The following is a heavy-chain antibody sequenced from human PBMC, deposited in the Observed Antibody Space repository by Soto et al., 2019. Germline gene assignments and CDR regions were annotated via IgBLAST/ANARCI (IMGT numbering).Heavy chain of an antibody. CDR2: IYPSDSDT. V-gene: IGHV5-51*01. D-gene: IGHD5-12*01. CDR1: GYTFTSNW. J-gene: IGHJ4*02. CDR3: ARGSGYHNY. Sequence: GESRKISCXGSGYTFTSNWIAWVRQMPGKGLERMGIIYPSDSDTRYSPSFQGQVTISVDKSISTAYLQWSSLKASDTAMYYCARGSGYHNYWGQGTLVTVSS.